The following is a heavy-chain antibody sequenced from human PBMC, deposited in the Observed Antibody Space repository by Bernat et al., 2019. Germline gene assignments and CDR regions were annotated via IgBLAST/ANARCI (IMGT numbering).Heavy chain of an antibody. V-gene: IGHV3-53*02. CDR3: ARARSGSSPFDF. J-gene: IGHJ4*02. CDR2: IYSGGST. CDR1: GFTVNSNY. Sequence: EVQLVETGGGLIQPGGSLRLSCAASGFTVNSNYMSWVRQAPGKGLEWVSVIYSGGSTYYADSVKGRCTISRDNSKNTLYLQMNSLRAEDTAVYYCARARSGSSPFDFWGQGTLVTVSS. D-gene: IGHD1-26*01.